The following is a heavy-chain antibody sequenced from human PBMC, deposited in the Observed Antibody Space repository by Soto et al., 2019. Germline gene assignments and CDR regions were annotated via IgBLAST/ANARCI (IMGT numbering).Heavy chain of an antibody. V-gene: IGHV3-48*01. CDR2: IGSSSSSI. J-gene: IGHJ6*02. Sequence: PGGSLRLSCAASGFTFSTYSMNWVRQAPGKGLEWVSYIGSSSSSIYYADSVKGRFTISRDNAKNSLYLQMNSLRAEDTAVYYCARVVLGNYYYGMDVWGQGTTVTVSS. CDR3: ARVVLGNYYYGMDV. D-gene: IGHD7-27*01. CDR1: GFTFSTYS.